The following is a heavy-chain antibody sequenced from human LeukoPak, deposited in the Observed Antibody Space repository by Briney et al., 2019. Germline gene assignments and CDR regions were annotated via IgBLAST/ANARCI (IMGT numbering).Heavy chain of an antibody. D-gene: IGHD2-2*03. J-gene: IGHJ4*02. CDR2: IYHSGST. CDR3: ARHRSFGYCSSTSCQPFDY. Sequence: SGTLSLTCAVSGGSLSSSNWWSWVRQPPGKGLEWIGEIYHSGSTNYNPSLKSRVTISVDKSKNQFSLKLSSVTAADTAVYYCARHRSFGYCSSTSCQPFDYWGQGTLVTVSS. CDR1: GGSLSSSNW. V-gene: IGHV4-4*02.